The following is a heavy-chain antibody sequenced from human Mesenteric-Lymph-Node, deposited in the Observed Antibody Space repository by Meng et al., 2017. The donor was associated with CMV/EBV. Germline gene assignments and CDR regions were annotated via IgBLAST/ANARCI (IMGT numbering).Heavy chain of an antibody. Sequence: ASVKVSCKASCYTFTSYGISWVRQAPGQGLEWMGWISAYNGNTNYAQKLQGRVTMTTDTSTTTAYMELRSLRSDDTAVYYCASSCSSTSCSPYYGMDVWGQGTTVTVSS. J-gene: IGHJ6*02. CDR3: ASSCSSTSCSPYYGMDV. V-gene: IGHV1-18*01. CDR2: ISAYNGNT. D-gene: IGHD2-2*01. CDR1: CYTFTSYG.